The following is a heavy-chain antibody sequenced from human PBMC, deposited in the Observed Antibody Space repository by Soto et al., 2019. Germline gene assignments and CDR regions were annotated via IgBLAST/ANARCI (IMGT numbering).Heavy chain of an antibody. CDR1: GGSISSSSYY. V-gene: IGHV4-39*01. Sequence: QLQLQESGPGLVKPSETLSLTCTVSGGSISSSSYYWGWIRQPPGKGLEWIGSIYYSGSTYYNPSLKSRVTISVHKSKNQFSLKLSSVTAADTAVYYCARHKVYCSSTSCYQFDWFDPWGQGTLVTVSS. CDR3: ARHKVYCSSTSCYQFDWFDP. CDR2: IYYSGST. D-gene: IGHD2-2*01. J-gene: IGHJ5*02.